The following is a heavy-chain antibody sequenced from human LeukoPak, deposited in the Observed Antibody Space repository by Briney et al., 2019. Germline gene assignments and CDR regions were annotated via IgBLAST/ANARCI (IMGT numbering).Heavy chain of an antibody. CDR3: AKKDIVVVPAAHDAFDI. D-gene: IGHD2-2*01. J-gene: IGHJ3*02. CDR1: GFTFSSYW. CDR2: INTDGSTT. V-gene: IGHV3-74*01. Sequence: GGSLRLSCAASGFTFSSYWMHWVRQAPGKGLVWVSRINTDGSTTNYADSVKGRFTISRDNAKNTLYLQMNSLRAEDTAVYYCAKKDIVVVPAAHDAFDIWGQGTMVTVSS.